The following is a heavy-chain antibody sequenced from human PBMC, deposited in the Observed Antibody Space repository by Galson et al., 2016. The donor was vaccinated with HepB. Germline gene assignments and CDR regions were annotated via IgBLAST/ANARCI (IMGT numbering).Heavy chain of an antibody. CDR1: GFTFDDYG. V-gene: IGHV3-20*01. CDR3: ARGLVGSGMDV. J-gene: IGHJ6*02. D-gene: IGHD3-10*01. CDR2: INWSGDST. Sequence: SLRLSCAVAGFTFDDYGMTWVRQAPGKGLEGVSGINWSGDSTAYADSVKGRFTMYRDDARNSLYLQMSSLRVEDTALYQCARGLVGSGMDVWGQGTTVTVSS.